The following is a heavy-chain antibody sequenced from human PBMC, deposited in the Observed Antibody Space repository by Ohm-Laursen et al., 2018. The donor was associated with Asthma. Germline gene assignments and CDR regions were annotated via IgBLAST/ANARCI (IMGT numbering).Heavy chain of an antibody. J-gene: IGHJ4*02. V-gene: IGHV3-30-3*01. CDR3: ARDVMEWYLPAFDF. D-gene: IGHD3-3*01. CDR2: GGSYYDGGLK. CDR1: GFTFRSYA. Sequence: SLRLSCSASGFTFRSYAMHWVRQAPGKGLEWVAVGGSYYDGGLKYYADSVNGRFTVSRDDSKNTLYLQMNSLRPDDTAVYYCARDVMEWYLPAFDFWGQGTQVTVSS.